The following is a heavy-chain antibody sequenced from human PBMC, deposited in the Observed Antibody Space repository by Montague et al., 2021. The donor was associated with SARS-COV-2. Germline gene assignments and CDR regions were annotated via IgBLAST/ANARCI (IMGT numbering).Heavy chain of an antibody. CDR3: ARGVTTPDY. D-gene: IGHD4-17*01. CDR1: GFTFTSYA. V-gene: IGHV3-23*01. J-gene: IGHJ4*02. CDR2: IVDSDSST. Sequence: SLRLSCAVSGFTFTSYAMSWVRRAPGKGLEWVSGIVDSDSSTHYADSVKGRFTISRDNSKNMVYLQMNSLRAEDTAVYYCARGVTTPDYWGQGTLVTVSS.